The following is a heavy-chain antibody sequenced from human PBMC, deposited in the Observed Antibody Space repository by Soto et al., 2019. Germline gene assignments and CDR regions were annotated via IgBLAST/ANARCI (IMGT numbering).Heavy chain of an antibody. CDR3: VGIQSLGTVLY. CDR1: GGSFSGYY. V-gene: IGHV4-34*01. J-gene: IGHJ4*02. D-gene: IGHD2-8*02. CDR2: INHRGST. Sequence: PSETPSLTFAVYGGSFSGYYWTWIRQPPGTGLEWIGEINHRGSTNYNPSLKSRVTISIDTSKNQFSLSLNSVTAADTAVYFCVGIQSLGTVLYWGLGTVVTVSS.